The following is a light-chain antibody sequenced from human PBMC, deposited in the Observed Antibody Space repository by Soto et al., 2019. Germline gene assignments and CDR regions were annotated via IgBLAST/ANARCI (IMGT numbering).Light chain of an antibody. CDR3: QQVKSYPIT. J-gene: IGKJ5*01. Sequence: DIQLTQSPSFLSASVGDRVTITCRASQGISSFLAWYQQKPGKAPNLLIYAASTLKSGVPSRFAGSGSGTEFTLTISSLQPEDFATYYCQQVKSYPITFGQGTRLESK. V-gene: IGKV1-9*01. CDR1: QGISSF. CDR2: AAS.